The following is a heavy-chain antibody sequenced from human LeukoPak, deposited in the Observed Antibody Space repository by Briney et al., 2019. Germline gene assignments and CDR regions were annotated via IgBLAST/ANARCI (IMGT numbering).Heavy chain of an antibody. D-gene: IGHD3-9*01. Sequence: GESLKISCKGSGYSFTSYWIGWVRQMPGKGLEWMGIIYPGDSDTRYSPSFQGQVTISADKSISTAYLQWSSLKASDTAMYYCARHGDDILTGYTDLSYYYYGMDVWGQGTTVTVSS. J-gene: IGHJ6*02. CDR1: GYSFTSYW. CDR2: IYPGDSDT. V-gene: IGHV5-51*01. CDR3: ARHGDDILTGYTDLSYYYYGMDV.